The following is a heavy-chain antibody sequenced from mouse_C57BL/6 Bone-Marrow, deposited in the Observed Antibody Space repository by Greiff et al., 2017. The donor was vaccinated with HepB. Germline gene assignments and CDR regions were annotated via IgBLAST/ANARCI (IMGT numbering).Heavy chain of an antibody. J-gene: IGHJ3*01. V-gene: IGHV1-64*01. CDR2: IHPNSGST. CDR3: ASSSWFAY. D-gene: IGHD1-1*01. Sequence: QVQLQQPGAELVKPGASVKLSCKASGYPFTSYWMHWVKQRPGQGLEWMGLIHPNSGSTNYNEKFKSKATRTVDKPSYTAYMKFSSLTSADSAVYYCASSSWFAYWGQGTLVTVSA. CDR1: GYPFTSYW.